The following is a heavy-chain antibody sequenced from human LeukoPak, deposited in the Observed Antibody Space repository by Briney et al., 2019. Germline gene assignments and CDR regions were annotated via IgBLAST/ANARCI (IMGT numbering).Heavy chain of an antibody. V-gene: IGHV3-15*01. CDR1: GFTFSNAW. D-gene: IGHD4-17*01. CDR2: IKSKTDGGTT. CDR3: TTDYLPDYGDYPGY. Sequence: GGSLRLSCAASGFTFSNAWMSWVRQAPRKGLEWVGRIKSKTDGGTTDYAAPVRGRFTISRDDSKNTLYLQMNSLKTEDTAVYYCTTDYLPDYGDYPGYWGQGTLVTVSS. J-gene: IGHJ4*02.